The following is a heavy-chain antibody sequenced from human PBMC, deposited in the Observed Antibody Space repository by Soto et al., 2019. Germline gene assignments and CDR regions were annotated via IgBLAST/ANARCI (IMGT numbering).Heavy chain of an antibody. CDR2: ISAGSEGA. Sequence: EVQLLESGGGLVQPGGALRLSCAASGFTFSSHAMSWVRQAPGKGLEWISSISAGSEGAYYADSVKGRFTISRDNSNNPLYLQVNSLRAEDTAVYYCARDLWWYLHWGQGTLVTVSS. V-gene: IGHV3-23*01. D-gene: IGHD2-15*01. CDR1: GFTFSSHA. J-gene: IGHJ4*02. CDR3: ARDLWWYLH.